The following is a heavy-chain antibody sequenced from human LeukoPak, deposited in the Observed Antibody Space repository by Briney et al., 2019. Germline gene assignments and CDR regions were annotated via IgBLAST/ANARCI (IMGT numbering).Heavy chain of an antibody. J-gene: IGHJ6*03. CDR2: ISGSGANT. D-gene: IGHD3-3*01. Sequence: GSLRLSCAASGFGFNIYAMSWVRQAPGKGLEWVSAISGSGANTYSADSVRGRFTISRDNSKNTLYLQMNSLRAEDTAVYFCAKDSMLDFWSASSTYYYYMDVWGKGTTVTVSS. CDR3: AKDSMLDFWSASSTYYYYMDV. V-gene: IGHV3-23*01. CDR1: GFGFNIYA.